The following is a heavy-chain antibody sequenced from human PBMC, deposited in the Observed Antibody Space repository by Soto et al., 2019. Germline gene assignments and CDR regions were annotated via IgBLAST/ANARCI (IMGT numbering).Heavy chain of an antibody. V-gene: IGHV3-48*02. CDR3: ARENIAVAGIDY. CDR2: ISVSTGTI. Sequence: LRLSCAASGFTFSTYSMNWVRQAPGKGLEWVSYISVSTGTIYYADSVKGRFTLSRDNARNSLYLQMNSLRDEDTAVYYCARENIAVAGIDYWGQGTLVTVSS. CDR1: GFTFSTYS. J-gene: IGHJ4*02. D-gene: IGHD6-19*01.